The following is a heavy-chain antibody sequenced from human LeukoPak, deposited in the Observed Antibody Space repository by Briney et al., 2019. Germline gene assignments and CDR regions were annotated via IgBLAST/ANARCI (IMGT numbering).Heavy chain of an antibody. CDR3: ARALGYYYDSSGYYGY. Sequence: GGSLRLSCAASGFTFSSYAMSWVRQAPGKGLEWVSAISGSGSTIYYADSVKGRFTISRDNAKNSLYLQMNSLRAEDTAVYYCARALGYYYDSSGYYGYWGQGTLVTVSS. D-gene: IGHD3-22*01. CDR1: GFTFSSYA. CDR2: ISGSGSTI. V-gene: IGHV3-23*01. J-gene: IGHJ4*02.